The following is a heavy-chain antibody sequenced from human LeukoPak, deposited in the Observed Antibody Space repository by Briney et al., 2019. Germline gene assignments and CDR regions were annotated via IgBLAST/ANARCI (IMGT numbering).Heavy chain of an antibody. Sequence: PSETLSLTCTVSGGSISSSSYYWGWIRQPPGKGLEWIGSIYYSGSTNYNPSLKSRVTISVDTSKNQFSLKLSSVTAADTAVYYCARVRSSGWGKGFDYWGQGTLVTVSS. CDR3: ARVRSSGWGKGFDY. D-gene: IGHD6-19*01. J-gene: IGHJ4*02. CDR2: IYYSGST. CDR1: GGSISSSSYY. V-gene: IGHV4-39*07.